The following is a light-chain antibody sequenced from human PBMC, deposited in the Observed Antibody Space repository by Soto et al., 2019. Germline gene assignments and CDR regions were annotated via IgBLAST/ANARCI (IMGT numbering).Light chain of an antibody. CDR2: DVS. CDR1: SSDVGGYNY. V-gene: IGLV2-14*01. CDR3: SSYTSSSTV. Sequence: QSALTQPASVSGSPGQSITISCTGTSSDVGGYNYVSWYQQHPGKAPKLMIYDVSNRPSGVSNRFSGSKSGNTASLTISGIKAEDEADYYCSSYTSSSTVFGGGPKVXVL. J-gene: IGLJ2*01.